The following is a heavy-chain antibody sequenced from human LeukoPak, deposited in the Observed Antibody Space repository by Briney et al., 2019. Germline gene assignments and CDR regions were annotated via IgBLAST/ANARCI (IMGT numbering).Heavy chain of an antibody. J-gene: IGHJ4*02. CDR3: ARLRSGYCVFDS. D-gene: IGHD5-12*01. CDR1: AGSISNYY. Sequence: SETLSPTRTVSAGSISNYYCNWIRQSPGKGLEWIGYIYYSGSTSYNPSLKSRVTISVDTSKNQFTLNLSSVTAADTAVYHCARLRSGYCVFDSWGQGGLAGVSS. V-gene: IGHV4-59*01. CDR2: IYYSGST.